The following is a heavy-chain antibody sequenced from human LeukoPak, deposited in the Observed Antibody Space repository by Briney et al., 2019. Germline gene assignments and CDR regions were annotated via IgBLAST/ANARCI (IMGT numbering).Heavy chain of an antibody. D-gene: IGHD3-9*01. Sequence: ASVKVSCKASGYTFTSYGISWVRQAPGQGLEWMGGISAYNGTANYAQKFQGRVTITADESTSTAYMELSSLRSEDTAVYYCARDAAYYDILTSNWFDPWGQGTLVTVSS. CDR2: ISAYNGTA. CDR1: GYTFTSYG. J-gene: IGHJ5*02. CDR3: ARDAAYYDILTSNWFDP. V-gene: IGHV1-18*01.